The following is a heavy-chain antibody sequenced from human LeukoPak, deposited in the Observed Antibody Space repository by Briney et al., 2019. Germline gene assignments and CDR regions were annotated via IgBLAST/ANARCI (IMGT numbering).Heavy chain of an antibody. CDR1: GGSMNNYY. V-gene: IGHV4-59*08. J-gene: IGHJ4*02. Sequence: SETLSLTCFVSGGSMNNYYWSWVQQPPGKGLEWIGYIYYTGSTNYNPSLKSRLTISVDTSKNQFSLRLSSVTAADTAVYYCARHGSTYALRNWGQGALVTVSS. CDR3: ARHGSTYALRN. CDR2: IYYTGST. D-gene: IGHD2-2*01.